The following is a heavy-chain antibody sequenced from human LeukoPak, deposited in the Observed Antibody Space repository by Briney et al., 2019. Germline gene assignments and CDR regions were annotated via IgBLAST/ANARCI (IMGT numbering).Heavy chain of an antibody. Sequence: GGSLRLSCAASGFTFSSNYMSWVRQAPGKGLEWVSVIYSGGSTYYADSVKGRFTISRDNSKNTLYLQMNSLRAEDTAVYYCAKDEWSRGYYYDSSGYYRYFDYWGQGTLVTVSS. D-gene: IGHD3-22*01. CDR3: AKDEWSRGYYYDSSGYYRYFDY. CDR1: GFTFSSNY. V-gene: IGHV3-53*01. CDR2: IYSGGST. J-gene: IGHJ4*02.